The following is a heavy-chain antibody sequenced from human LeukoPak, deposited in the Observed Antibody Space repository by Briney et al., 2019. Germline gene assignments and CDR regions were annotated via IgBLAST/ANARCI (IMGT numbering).Heavy chain of an antibody. V-gene: IGHV3-11*01. Sequence: GGSLRLSCVVSGLSFSDSYMTWIRQTPGMGLESLAYISGMGHDIYYADSVKGRFTISRDNTKNSLYLQMNSLRPEDPALYYCSTGPRSLPYWGPGTLVTVSS. D-gene: IGHD4-23*01. CDR2: ISGMGHDI. CDR3: STGPRSLPY. J-gene: IGHJ4*01. CDR1: GLSFSDSY.